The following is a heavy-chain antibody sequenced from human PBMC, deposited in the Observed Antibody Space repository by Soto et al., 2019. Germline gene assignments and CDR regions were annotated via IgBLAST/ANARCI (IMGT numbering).Heavy chain of an antibody. Sequence: PSETLSLTCTVSGGSISSYYWSWIRQPPGKGLEWIGYIYYSGSTNYNPSLKSRVTISVDTSKNQFSLKLSSVTAADTAVYYCARWGTYYDFWSGPQGTYGMDVWGQGTTVTVSS. CDR2: IYYSGST. CDR1: GGSISSYY. D-gene: IGHD3-3*01. CDR3: ARWGTYYDFWSGPQGTYGMDV. V-gene: IGHV4-59*01. J-gene: IGHJ6*02.